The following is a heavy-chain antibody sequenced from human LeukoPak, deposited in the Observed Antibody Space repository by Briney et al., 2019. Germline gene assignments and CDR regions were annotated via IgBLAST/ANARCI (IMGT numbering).Heavy chain of an antibody. Sequence: SETLSLTCTVSGGSISSNYWSWIRQPPAEGLEWIGFISYTGSTNYNPSLKSRVTVSVDTSKNQFSLKVTSVTAADTAVYYCARTIKSGNYYWFDPWGQGTLVTVSS. D-gene: IGHD1-26*01. CDR3: ARTIKSGNYYWFDP. V-gene: IGHV4-59*01. CDR1: GGSISSNY. J-gene: IGHJ5*02. CDR2: ISYTGST.